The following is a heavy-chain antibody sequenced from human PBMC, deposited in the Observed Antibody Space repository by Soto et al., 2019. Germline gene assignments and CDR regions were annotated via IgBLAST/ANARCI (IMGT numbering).Heavy chain of an antibody. CDR1: GFLVNSAY. Sequence: EVQLVESGGGLIPPGGSLRLSCAASGFLVNSAYMTWVRQAPGKGLEWLSMINSDGSTLYAESVKGRFIISRDNSKNRLDLQMISLRAEDTAMYYCARSGYSFAWGYWGQGTLVIVTA. CDR2: INSDGST. V-gene: IGHV3-53*01. J-gene: IGHJ4*02. CDR3: ARSGYSFAWGY. D-gene: IGHD5-18*01.